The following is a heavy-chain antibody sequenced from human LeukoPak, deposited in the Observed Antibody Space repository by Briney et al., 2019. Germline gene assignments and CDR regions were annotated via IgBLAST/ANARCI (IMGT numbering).Heavy chain of an antibody. CDR1: GGSISSYY. CDR2: IYYSGST. D-gene: IGHD3-3*01. CDR3: AGGSLYDFWSGYYWFDP. V-gene: IGHV4-59*01. J-gene: IGHJ5*02. Sequence: SETLSLTCTVSGGSISSYYWSWIRQPPGKGLEWIGYIYYSGSTNYNPSLKSRVTISVDTSKNQFSLKLSSVTAANTAVYYCAGGSLYDFWSGYYWFDPWGQGTLVTVSS.